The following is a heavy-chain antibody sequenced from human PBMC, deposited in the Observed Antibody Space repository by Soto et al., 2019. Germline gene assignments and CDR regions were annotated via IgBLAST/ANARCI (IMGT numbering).Heavy chain of an antibody. V-gene: IGHV4-59*08. CDR1: GGSISSYY. J-gene: IGHJ6*03. CDR3: ARHVTHDYGDYGGVSWYYMDV. CDR2: IYYSGST. Sequence: SETLSLTCTVSGGSISSYYWSWIRQPPGKGLEWIGYIYYSGSTNYNSSLKSRVTISVDTSKNQFSLKLSSVTAADTAVYYCARHVTHDYGDYGGVSWYYMDVWGKGTTVTVSS. D-gene: IGHD4-17*01.